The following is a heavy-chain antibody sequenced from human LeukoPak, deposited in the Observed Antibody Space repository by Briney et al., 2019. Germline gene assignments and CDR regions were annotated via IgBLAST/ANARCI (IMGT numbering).Heavy chain of an antibody. CDR3: ARGGAVPRGWFDP. V-gene: IGHV4-34*01. CDR2: INHSGST. D-gene: IGHD2-2*01. CDR1: GFTFSPYS. J-gene: IGHJ5*02. Sequence: GSLRLSCAVSGFTFSPYSMNWVRQAPGKGLEWIGEINHSGSTNYNPSLKSRVTISVDTSKNQFSLKLSSVTAADTAVYYCARGGAVPRGWFDPWGQGTLVTVSS.